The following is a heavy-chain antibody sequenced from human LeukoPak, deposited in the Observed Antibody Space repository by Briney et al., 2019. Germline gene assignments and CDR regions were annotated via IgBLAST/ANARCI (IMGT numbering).Heavy chain of an antibody. CDR1: GFSVSSNY. V-gene: IGHV3-66*01. Sequence: GGSLRLSCAASGFSVSSNYMSWVRQAPGKGLEWVSVIYSGGSEYYADSVKGRFTISRDTFKNRLYLQMNSLRAEDTAVYYCARDMAGDYYDSGSFGYSDYWGQGTLVTVSS. D-gene: IGHD3-22*01. CDR2: IYSGGSE. CDR3: ARDMAGDYYDSGSFGYSDY. J-gene: IGHJ4*02.